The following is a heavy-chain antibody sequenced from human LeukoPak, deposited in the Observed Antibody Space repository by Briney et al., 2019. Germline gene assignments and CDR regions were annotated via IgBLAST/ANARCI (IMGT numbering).Heavy chain of an antibody. D-gene: IGHD3-10*01. CDR2: ISYDGSNK. CDR3: AKDLRLIGYYYGSGHRRYYGMGV. J-gene: IGHJ6*02. Sequence: GGSLRLSCAASGFTFSSYGMHWVRQAPGKGLEWVAVISYDGSNKYYADSVKGRFTISRDNSKNTLYLQMNSLRAEDTAVYYCAKDLRLIGYYYGSGHRRYYGMGVWGQGTTVTVSS. V-gene: IGHV3-30*18. CDR1: GFTFSSYG.